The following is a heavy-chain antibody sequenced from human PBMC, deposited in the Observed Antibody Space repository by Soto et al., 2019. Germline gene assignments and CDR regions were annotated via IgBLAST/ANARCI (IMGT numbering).Heavy chain of an antibody. CDR2: TRNKANSYTS. CDR1: GFTFSDYY. J-gene: IGHJ6*02. V-gene: IGHV3-72*01. CDR3: ARGPPSRVTTGYFYGMDA. D-gene: IGHD4-17*01. Sequence: EVQLVESGGGLVQPGGSLRLSCAASGFTFSDYYMDWVRQAPGKGLEWVGRTRNKANSYTSEYAASVKGRVTISRDDSKSSVYSQMNRLKTEDTAVDYCARGPPSRVTTGYFYGMDAWGQGTTVTVSS.